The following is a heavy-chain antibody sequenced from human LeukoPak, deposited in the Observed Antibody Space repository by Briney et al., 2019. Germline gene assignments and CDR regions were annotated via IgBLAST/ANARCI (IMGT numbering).Heavy chain of an antibody. Sequence: SETLSLTCTVSSGSISSTSYYWGWIRQPPGKGLEWIGNIYYSGSTYYNPSLKSRVTISVDTSKNQFSLKPSSVTAADTAVYYCATLTTPGWFNPWGQGTLVTVSS. D-gene: IGHD1-1*01. CDR2: IYYSGST. J-gene: IGHJ5*02. V-gene: IGHV4-39*07. CDR3: ATLTTPGWFNP. CDR1: SGSISSTSYY.